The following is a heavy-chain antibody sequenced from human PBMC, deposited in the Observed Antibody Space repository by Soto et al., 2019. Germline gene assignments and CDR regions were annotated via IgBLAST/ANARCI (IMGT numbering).Heavy chain of an antibody. CDR1: GFTFSSYW. Sequence: DVQLVESGGRLVRPGGSLRLSCAASGFTFSSYWMHWVRQVPGKGLVWVSRINEYGSVINYADSVKGRFTIFRDNSKNTLYLEMNSLRSEEADVYYCTRDIGGRGAYWGQGTLVTVSS. CDR2: INEYGSVI. J-gene: IGHJ4*02. V-gene: IGHV3-74*01. CDR3: TRDIGGRGAY. D-gene: IGHD3-16*01.